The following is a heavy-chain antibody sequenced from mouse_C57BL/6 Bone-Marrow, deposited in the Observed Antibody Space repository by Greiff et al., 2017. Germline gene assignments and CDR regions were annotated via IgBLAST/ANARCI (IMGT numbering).Heavy chain of an antibody. Sequence: QVTLKVSGPGILKPSQTLSLTCSFSGFSLSTFGMGVGWLRQPSGKGLEWLAHIWWDDDKYYNPALKSRPTISKDTSKNQVFPKIAHVDTADTATSDCAGIGGLGSWFAYWGQGTLVTVSA. CDR1: GFSLSTFGMG. J-gene: IGHJ3*01. CDR3: AGIGGLGSWFAY. D-gene: IGHD3-3*01. V-gene: IGHV8-8*01. CDR2: IWWDDDK.